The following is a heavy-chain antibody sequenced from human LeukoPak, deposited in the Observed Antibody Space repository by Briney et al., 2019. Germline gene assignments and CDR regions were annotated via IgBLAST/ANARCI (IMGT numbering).Heavy chain of an antibody. V-gene: IGHV1-8*01. J-gene: IGHJ4*02. CDR1: GYTFTSYD. CDR3: ARRYYDFWRGYYGFDY. D-gene: IGHD3-3*01. Sequence: GASVKVSCKASGYTFTSYDINWVRQATGQGLERMGWMNPNSGNTGYAQKFQGRVTMTRNTSISTAYMELSSLRSEDTAVYYCARRYYDFWRGYYGFDYWGQGTLVTVSS. CDR2: MNPNSGNT.